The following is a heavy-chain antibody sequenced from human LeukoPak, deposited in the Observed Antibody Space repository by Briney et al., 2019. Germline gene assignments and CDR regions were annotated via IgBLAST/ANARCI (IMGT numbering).Heavy chain of an antibody. V-gene: IGHV1-18*01. D-gene: IGHD6-19*01. Sequence: ASVKVSCKASGYTFTSYGISWVRQAPGQGLEWMGWISTYNGHTNHAQKFQGRVTMTTDTSTSTAYMELRSLRSDDTVVYYCARVFTGQWLANWFDPWGQGTLVTVSS. CDR1: GYTFTSYG. J-gene: IGHJ5*02. CDR3: ARVFTGQWLANWFDP. CDR2: ISTYNGHT.